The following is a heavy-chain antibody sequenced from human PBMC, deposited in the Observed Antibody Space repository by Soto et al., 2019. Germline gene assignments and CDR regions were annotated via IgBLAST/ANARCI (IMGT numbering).Heavy chain of an antibody. CDR1: GYSFTSYW. V-gene: IGHV5-51*01. J-gene: IGHJ6*02. Sequence: EVQLVQSGAEVKKPGESLKISCKASGYSFTSYWIGWVRQMPGKGLEWMGIIFPGDSDTTYSPSFQGQVTISADKSTSTAYLHWTSLKASDTAMYHCARRGRDGYYYVMEVWGQGTTVTVSS. D-gene: IGHD3-16*01. CDR2: IFPGDSDT. CDR3: ARRGRDGYYYVMEV.